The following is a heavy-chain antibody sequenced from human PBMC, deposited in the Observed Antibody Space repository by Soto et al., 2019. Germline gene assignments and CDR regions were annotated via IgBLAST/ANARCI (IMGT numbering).Heavy chain of an antibody. Sequence: VQLLESGGGLVQPGGSLRLSCAASGFTFSNYAMSWVRQAPGKGLEWVSGMSNSGSRTYYADSVKGRFIISRDNSKNTLYLQMNNLRPEDTAVYYCAKAYFDILTGYFGDYWGQGTLVSVSS. J-gene: IGHJ4*02. CDR1: GFTFSNYA. CDR3: AKAYFDILTGYFGDY. D-gene: IGHD3-9*01. V-gene: IGHV3-23*01. CDR2: MSNSGSRT.